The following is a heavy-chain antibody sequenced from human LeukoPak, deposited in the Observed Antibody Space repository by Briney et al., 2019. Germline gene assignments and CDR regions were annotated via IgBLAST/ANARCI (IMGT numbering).Heavy chain of an antibody. Sequence: SETLSLTCTVSGGFMSSRFYYWGWIREPPGKGLAWIGSMYYSESTDYNPCLKSQLTISVDTSKNQFSLKLSSVPAADTAVYYGAGDRSGTTEYWGQGTLVTVRS. CDR3: AGDRSGTTEY. D-gene: IGHD2/OR15-2a*01. CDR2: MYYSEST. J-gene: IGHJ1*01. V-gene: IGHV4-39*07. CDR1: GGFMSSRFYY.